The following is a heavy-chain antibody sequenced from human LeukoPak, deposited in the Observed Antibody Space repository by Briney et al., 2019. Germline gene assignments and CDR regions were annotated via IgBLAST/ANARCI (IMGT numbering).Heavy chain of an antibody. CDR1: GGSISSSSYY. CDR3: ASESYDYVWGSYRFGDY. D-gene: IGHD3-16*02. J-gene: IGHJ4*02. Sequence: SETLSLTCTVSGGSISSSSYYWGWIRQPPGKGLEWIGSIYYSGSTYYNPSLKSRVTISVDTSKNQFSLKLCSVTAADTAVYYCASESYDYVWGSYRFGDYWGQGTLVTVSS. V-gene: IGHV4-39*01. CDR2: IYYSGST.